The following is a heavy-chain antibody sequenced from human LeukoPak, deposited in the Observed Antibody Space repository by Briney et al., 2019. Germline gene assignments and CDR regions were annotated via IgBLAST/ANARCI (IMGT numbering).Heavy chain of an antibody. V-gene: IGHV5-51*01. Sequence: GESLKISCKGAGYSFTSYWIDWVRQLPGKGLEWMGIIYRGDSDNRYSPSFQGQVTISADKSISTAYLQWSSLKASDTAMYYCARGFLGYCSSTSCSTYDACDIWGQGTMVTVSS. CDR1: GYSFTSYW. CDR3: ARGFLGYCSSTSCSTYDACDI. D-gene: IGHD2-2*01. CDR2: IYRGDSDN. J-gene: IGHJ3*02.